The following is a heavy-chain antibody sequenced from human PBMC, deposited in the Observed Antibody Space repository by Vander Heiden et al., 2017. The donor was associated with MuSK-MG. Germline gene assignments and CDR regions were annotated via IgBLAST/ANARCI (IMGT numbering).Heavy chain of an antibody. Sequence: EVQLLESGGGLVQPGGSLRLSCAASGFTFSRYAMSWVRQDRGKGLEWVSAISGSGGSTYYADSVKGRFTISRDNSKNTLYLQMNSLRAEDTAVYYCARQRGPSSWHAFDIWGQGTMVTVSS. CDR2: ISGSGGST. CDR1: GFTFSRYA. J-gene: IGHJ3*02. CDR3: ARQRGPSSWHAFDI. V-gene: IGHV3-23*01. D-gene: IGHD6-13*01.